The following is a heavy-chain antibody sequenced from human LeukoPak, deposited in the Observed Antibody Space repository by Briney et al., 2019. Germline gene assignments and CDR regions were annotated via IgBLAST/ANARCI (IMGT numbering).Heavy chain of an antibody. J-gene: IGHJ2*01. D-gene: IGHD4-17*01. CDR3: ATSVTRRRLDWFIDL. Sequence: KPGGSLRLSCAPSGFTFREFYMSWIRRAPGKGGGGLSYIGSSAGTIHYVDSVKGRFTISRDNAKNSLYLQMDRLRVEDTAVYYCATSVTRRRLDWFIDLWGRGTLVSVSS. V-gene: IGHV3-11*04. CDR2: IGSSAGTI. CDR1: GFTFREFY.